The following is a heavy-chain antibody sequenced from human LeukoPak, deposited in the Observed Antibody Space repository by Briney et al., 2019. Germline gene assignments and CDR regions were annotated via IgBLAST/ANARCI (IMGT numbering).Heavy chain of an antibody. CDR2: IIPIFGTA. CDR1: VGTFSSYA. J-gene: IGHJ3*02. Sequence: GSSVKVSCKASVGTFSSYAISWVRQAPGQGLEWMGGIIPIFGTANYAQKFQGRVTITADESTSTAYMELSSLRSEDTAVYYCARATGSEDAFDIWGQGTMVTVSS. CDR3: ARATGSEDAFDI. D-gene: IGHD3-10*01. V-gene: IGHV1-69*01.